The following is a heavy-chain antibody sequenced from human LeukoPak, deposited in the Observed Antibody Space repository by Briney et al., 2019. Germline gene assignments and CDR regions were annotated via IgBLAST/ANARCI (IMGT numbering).Heavy chain of an antibody. CDR3: AREEDSTTIRSSYGMDV. Sequence: AGGSLRLSCAASGFTFSSYAMSWVRQAPGKGLEGASAISGSGGSTYYADSVKGRFTISRDNSKNTLYLQMNSLRAEDTAVYYCAREEDSTTIRSSYGMDVWGQGTTVTVSS. CDR1: GFTFSSYA. CDR2: ISGSGGST. V-gene: IGHV3-23*01. J-gene: IGHJ6*02. D-gene: IGHD2/OR15-2a*01.